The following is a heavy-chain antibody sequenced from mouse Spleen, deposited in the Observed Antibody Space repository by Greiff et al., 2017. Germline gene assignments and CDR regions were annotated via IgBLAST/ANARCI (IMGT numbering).Heavy chain of an antibody. CDR1: GFNIKDTY. V-gene: IGHV14-3*02. D-gene: IGHD1-2*01. CDR3: ARFLYYGYDY. J-gene: IGHJ2*01. Sequence: VQLKESGAELVKPGASVKLSCTASGFNIKDTYMHWVKQRPEQGLEWIGRIDPANGNTKYDPKFQGKATITADTSSNTAYLQLSSLTSEDTAVYYCARFLYYGYDYWGQGTTLTVSS. CDR2: IDPANGNT.